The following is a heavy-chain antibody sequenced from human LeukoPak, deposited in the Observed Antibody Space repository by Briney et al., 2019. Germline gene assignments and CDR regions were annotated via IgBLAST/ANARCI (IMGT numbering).Heavy chain of an antibody. CDR3: ATVGSGSYSGY. CDR1: GGSISSGGYY. Sequence: SETLSLTCTVSGGSISSGGYYWSWIRQXXXKGLEWIGYIYYSGSTYYNPSLKSRVTISVDTSKNQFSLKLSSVTAADTAVYYCATVGSGSYSGYWGQGTLVTVSS. J-gene: IGHJ4*02. V-gene: IGHV4-31*03. CDR2: IYYSGST. D-gene: IGHD1-26*01.